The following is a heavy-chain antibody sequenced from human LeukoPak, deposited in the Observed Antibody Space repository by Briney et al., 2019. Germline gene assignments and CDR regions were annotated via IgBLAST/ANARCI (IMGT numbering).Heavy chain of an antibody. Sequence: GASVKVSCKASGYTFTGYGISWVRQAPGQGLEWMGWISAYNGNTNYAQKLQGRVTMTTDTSTSTAYMELRSLRSDDTAVYYCARDPGYYDSSGYLLYDYWGQGTLVTVSS. V-gene: IGHV1-18*01. CDR2: ISAYNGNT. CDR1: GYTFTGYG. J-gene: IGHJ4*02. CDR3: ARDPGYYDSSGYLLYDY. D-gene: IGHD3-22*01.